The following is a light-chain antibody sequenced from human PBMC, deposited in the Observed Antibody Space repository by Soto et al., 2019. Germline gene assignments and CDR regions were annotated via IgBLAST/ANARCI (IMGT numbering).Light chain of an antibody. V-gene: IGKV3-20*01. J-gene: IGKJ2*01. Sequence: EIVLTQSPGPLSLSPGERATLSCRASQSVSSSYLGWYQQKPGQAPSLLIYGASSRATGIPDRFSGGGSGTDFSLTISRLETEDFAVYYCQQYGSSPMYTFDQGTKLEIK. CDR1: QSVSSSY. CDR2: GAS. CDR3: QQYGSSPMYT.